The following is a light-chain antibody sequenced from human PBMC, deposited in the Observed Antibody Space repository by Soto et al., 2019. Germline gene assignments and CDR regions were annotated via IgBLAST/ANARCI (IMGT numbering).Light chain of an antibody. Sequence: EIVMTQSPATLSVSPGERATLSCRAGQSVSSNLAWYQQKPGQAPRLLIYGASTRATGIPARFSGSGSGTEFTLTISSLQSEDFAVYYCQQYNNWPLTFGGGNKVEIK. CDR2: GAS. CDR1: QSVSSN. CDR3: QQYNNWPLT. V-gene: IGKV3-15*01. J-gene: IGKJ4*01.